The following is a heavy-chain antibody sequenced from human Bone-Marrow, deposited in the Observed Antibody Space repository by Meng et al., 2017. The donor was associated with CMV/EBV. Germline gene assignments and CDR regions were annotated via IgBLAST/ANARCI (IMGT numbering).Heavy chain of an antibody. Sequence: GESLKLSCQGSGYRITSYWIGWVRQMPGKGLEWMGIIYPGDSYTRYSPSFQGQVTIPADKSISTAYLQWSSLKAADTPMHYCARHREDSSSLRVDYWGQGTLVTVSS. CDR3: ARHREDSSSLRVDY. J-gene: IGHJ4*02. CDR1: GYRITSYW. CDR2: IYPGDSYT. V-gene: IGHV5-51*01. D-gene: IGHD6-6*01.